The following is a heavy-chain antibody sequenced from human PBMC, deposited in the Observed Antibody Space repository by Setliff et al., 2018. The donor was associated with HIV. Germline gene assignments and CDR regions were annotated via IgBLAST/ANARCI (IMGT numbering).Heavy chain of an antibody. Sequence: ESLKISCVASGFTFSDYSMNWVRQAPGKGLEWVSYINNISSTVSYADSVKGRFTISRDNAKSSLYLQMNSLRAEDTAVYYCTRTSRAAYWGRGTLVTVSS. CDR3: TRTSRAAY. CDR1: GFTFSDYS. V-gene: IGHV3-48*01. J-gene: IGHJ4*02. CDR2: INNISSTV. D-gene: IGHD6-25*01.